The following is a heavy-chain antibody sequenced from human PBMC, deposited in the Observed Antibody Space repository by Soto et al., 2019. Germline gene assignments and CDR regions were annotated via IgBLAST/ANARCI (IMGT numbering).Heavy chain of an antibody. D-gene: IGHD2-2*01. CDR1: GGTFSSYT. J-gene: IGHJ4*02. CDR2: IIPILGIA. CDR3: AIDGTYCSSTSCYFFDY. V-gene: IGHV1-69*04. Sequence: ASVKVSCKASGGTFSSYTISWVRQAPGQGLEWMGRIIPILGIANYAQKFQGRVTITADKSTSTAYMELSSLRSEDTAVYYCAIDGTYCSSTSCYFFDYWGQGTLVTVSS.